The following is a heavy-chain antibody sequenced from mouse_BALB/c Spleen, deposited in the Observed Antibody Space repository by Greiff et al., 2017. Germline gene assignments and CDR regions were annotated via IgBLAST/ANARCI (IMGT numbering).Heavy chain of an antibody. CDR3: ANYYGSTSYAMDY. Sequence: EVQVVDSGGGLVKPGGSLKLSCAASGFTFSSYAMSWVRQTPEKRLEWVASISSGGSTYYPDSVKGRFTISRDNARNILYLQMSSLRSDDTAMYYCANYYGSTSYAMDYWGQGTSVTVSS. CDR2: ISSGGST. J-gene: IGHJ4*01. CDR1: GFTFSSYA. V-gene: IGHV5-6-5*01. D-gene: IGHD1-1*01.